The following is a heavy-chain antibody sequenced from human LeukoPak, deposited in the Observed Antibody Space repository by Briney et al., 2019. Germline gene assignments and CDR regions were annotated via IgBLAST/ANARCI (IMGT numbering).Heavy chain of an antibody. CDR3: AKAPRGNDDYFDY. D-gene: IGHD3-16*01. Sequence: GGSLRLSCAASGFTFDDYGMHWVRQAPGKGLEWVSGISWNSGSIGYADSVEGRFTISRDNAKNSLYLQMISLRAEDTALYYCAKAPRGNDDYFDYWGQGTLVTVSS. J-gene: IGHJ4*02. CDR1: GFTFDDYG. CDR2: ISWNSGSI. V-gene: IGHV3-9*01.